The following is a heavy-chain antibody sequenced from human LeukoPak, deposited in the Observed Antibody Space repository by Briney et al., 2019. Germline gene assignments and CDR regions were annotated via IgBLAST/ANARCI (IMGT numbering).Heavy chain of an antibody. CDR1: GFTVSSNS. CDR3: AKDLGRKGINMVRGGIKTPDY. Sequence: GGSLRLSCTVSGFTVSSNSMSWVRQAPGKGLEWVSFIYSGGNTHNSDSVKGRFTISRDNSKTTLYLQMNSLRAEDTAVYYCAKDLGRKGINMVRGGIKTPDYWGQGTLVTVSS. J-gene: IGHJ4*02. CDR2: IYSGGNT. D-gene: IGHD3-10*01. V-gene: IGHV3-53*01.